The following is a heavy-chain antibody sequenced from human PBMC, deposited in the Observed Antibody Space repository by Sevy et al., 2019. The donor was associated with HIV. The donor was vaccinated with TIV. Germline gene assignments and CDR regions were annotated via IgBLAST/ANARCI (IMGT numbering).Heavy chain of an antibody. J-gene: IGHJ4*02. CDR1: GDSISSTTYF. Sequence: SETLSLTCTVSGDSISSTTYFWAWLRQPPGKGLEGIGSIYYTGSTNSSPSLQSRVTISVDTSKSQFSLRLSSVTAPDTAVYYCASGYSSGYNFDFWGQGSLVTVSS. CDR2: IYYTGST. CDR3: ASGYSSGYNFDF. D-gene: IGHD5-18*01. V-gene: IGHV4-39*01.